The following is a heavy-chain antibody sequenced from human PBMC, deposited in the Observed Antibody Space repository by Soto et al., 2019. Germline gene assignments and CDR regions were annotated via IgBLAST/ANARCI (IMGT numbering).Heavy chain of an antibody. V-gene: IGHV4-4*07. Sequence: SETLSLTCTVSGGSISSYYLSWIRQPAGKGLEWIGRIYTSGSTNYNPSLKSRVTMSVDTSKNQFSLKLSSVTAADTAVYYCARVNLVRSLEGAARRTEYFDYWGQGTLVTVSS. CDR2: IYTSGST. J-gene: IGHJ4*02. CDR1: GGSISSYY. CDR3: ARVNLVRSLEGAARRTEYFDY. D-gene: IGHD6-6*01.